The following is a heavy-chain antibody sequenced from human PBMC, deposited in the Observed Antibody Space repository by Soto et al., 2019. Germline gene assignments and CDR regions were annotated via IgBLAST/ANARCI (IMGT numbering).Heavy chain of an antibody. CDR3: AKADYYGSGPLAFDI. CDR1: GFTFSSYA. J-gene: IGHJ3*02. V-gene: IGHV3-23*01. Sequence: GSLRLSCAASGFTFSSYAISWVRQAPGKGLEWVSAISGSGGSTYYADSVKGRFTVSRDNSKNTLYLQMSSLRAEDTAVYYCAKADYYGSGPLAFDIWGQGTMVTVSS. D-gene: IGHD3-10*01. CDR2: ISGSGGST.